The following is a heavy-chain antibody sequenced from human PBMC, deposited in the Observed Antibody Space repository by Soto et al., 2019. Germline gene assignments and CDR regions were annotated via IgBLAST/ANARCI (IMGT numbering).Heavy chain of an antibody. V-gene: IGHV4-31*03. D-gene: IGHD2-21*01. CDR2: IYYSGST. Sequence: PSETLSLTCTVSGGSISSGGYYWSWIRQHPGKGLEWIGYIYYSGSTYYNPSLKSRVTISVDTSKNQFSLKLSSVTATDTAGYYCAHAYRDAFDSWGQGSMVTVSS. CDR1: GGSISSGGYY. CDR3: AHAYRDAFDS. J-gene: IGHJ3*02.